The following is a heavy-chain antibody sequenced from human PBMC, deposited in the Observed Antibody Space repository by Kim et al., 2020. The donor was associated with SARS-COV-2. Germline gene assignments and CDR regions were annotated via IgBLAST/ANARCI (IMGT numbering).Heavy chain of an antibody. D-gene: IGHD6-6*01. CDR2: ISYDGSNK. V-gene: IGHV3-30*18. J-gene: IGHJ4*02. CDR1: GFTFSSYG. Sequence: GGSLRLSCAASGFTFSSYGMHWVRQAPGKGLEWVAVISYDGSNKYYADSVKGRFTISRDNSKNTLYLQMNSLRAEDTAVYYCAKLYSSSSSFDYWGQGTLVTVSS. CDR3: AKLYSSSSSFDY.